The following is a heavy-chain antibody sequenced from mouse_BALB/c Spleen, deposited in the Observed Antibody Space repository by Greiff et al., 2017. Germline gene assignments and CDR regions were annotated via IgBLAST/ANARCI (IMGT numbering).Heavy chain of an antibody. Sequence: EVQLQQSGGDLVKPGGSLKLSCAASGFTFSSYGMSWVRQTPDKRLEWVATISSGGSYTYYPDSVKGRFTISRDNAKNTLYLQMSSLKSEDTAMYYCARKYGNFYYFDYWGQGTTLTVSS. D-gene: IGHD2-10*02. V-gene: IGHV5-6*01. CDR1: GFTFSSYG. CDR3: ARKYGNFYYFDY. J-gene: IGHJ2*01. CDR2: ISSGGSYT.